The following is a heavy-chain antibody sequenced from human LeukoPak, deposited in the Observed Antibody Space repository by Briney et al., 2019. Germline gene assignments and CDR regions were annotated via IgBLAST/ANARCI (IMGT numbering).Heavy chain of an antibody. CDR1: GFTFSSYA. D-gene: IGHD3-3*01. V-gene: IGHV3-21*01. CDR2: MSSGSRYI. J-gene: IGHJ4*02. CDR3: TRDRPTGASRVFVVQ. Sequence: GGSLRLSCAASGFTFSSYAMTWVRQAPGKGLEWVSSMSSGSRYIYYADSVGGRFTISRDNAKHSMYLLMNSLRAEDTAVYYCTRDRPTGASRVFVVQWGQGTLVTVSS.